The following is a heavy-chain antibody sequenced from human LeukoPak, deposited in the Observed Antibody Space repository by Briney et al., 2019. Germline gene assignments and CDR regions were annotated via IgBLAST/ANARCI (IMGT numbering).Heavy chain of an antibody. Sequence: GGPLRLSCAASGFTFNHYAMNWVRQAPGKGLEWVASISSTTTYIYYADSVKGRFTISRDNSKNTLYLQMNSLRAEDTAVYYCARDNYRTFDYWGQGTLVTVSS. CDR3: ARDNYRTFDY. D-gene: IGHD4-11*01. V-gene: IGHV3-21*01. J-gene: IGHJ4*02. CDR1: GFTFNHYA. CDR2: ISSTTTYI.